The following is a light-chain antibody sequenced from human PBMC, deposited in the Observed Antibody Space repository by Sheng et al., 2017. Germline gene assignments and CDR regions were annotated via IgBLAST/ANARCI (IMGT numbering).Light chain of an antibody. J-gene: IGKJ3*01. V-gene: IGKV1-5*03. Sequence: DIQLTQSPSTLSASVGDRVTFTCRASQNVSSWVAWFQQRPGQAPKLLIFKASNLESGVPSRFTGSGSGTDFTLTISSLEPEDFAVYYCQQRSNWPPRFTFGPGTKVDIK. CDR3: QQRSNWPPRFT. CDR2: KAS. CDR1: QNVSSW.